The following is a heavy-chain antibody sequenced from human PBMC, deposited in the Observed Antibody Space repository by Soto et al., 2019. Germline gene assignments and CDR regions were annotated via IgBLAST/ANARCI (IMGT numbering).Heavy chain of an antibody. CDR3: ARDPLRYSYGNDY. V-gene: IGHV1-69*08. CDR2: IIPILGIA. Sequence: QVQLVQSGAEVKKPGSSVKVSCKASGGTFSSYTISWVRQAPGQGLEWMGRIIPILGIANYAQKFQGRVTITADKSTSTAYMELSSLRSEDTAVYYCARDPLRYSYGNDYWGQGTLVTVSS. D-gene: IGHD5-18*01. CDR1: GGTFSSYT. J-gene: IGHJ4*02.